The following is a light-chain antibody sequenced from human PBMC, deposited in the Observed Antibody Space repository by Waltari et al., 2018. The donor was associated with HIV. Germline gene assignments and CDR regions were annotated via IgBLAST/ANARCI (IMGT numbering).Light chain of an antibody. J-gene: IGLJ3*02. Sequence: QSALTQPASVSGSPGQSITISWYQHHPGKAPKVMLYEVSNRPSGVSDRFSGSKAGNTASLTISGLQADDEADYYCSSYISSSRPVFGGGTKLTVL. CDR2: EVS. V-gene: IGLV2-14*01. CDR3: SSYISSSRPV.